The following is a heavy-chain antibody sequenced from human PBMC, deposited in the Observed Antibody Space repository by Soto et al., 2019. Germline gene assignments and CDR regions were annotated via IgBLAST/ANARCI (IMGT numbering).Heavy chain of an antibody. Sequence: EVQLVESGGGLVQPGGSLRLSCAASGFTFSSSWMHWVRQAPGKGLVWVSRIKSDGSSTNYADSVKGRVTISRDNAKNTVYLQVNSLRAEDTAVYYCVSGGYGDYSHDYWGQGTLVTVSS. CDR3: VSGGYGDYSHDY. CDR2: IKSDGSST. D-gene: IGHD4-17*01. CDR1: GFTFSSSW. J-gene: IGHJ4*02. V-gene: IGHV3-74*01.